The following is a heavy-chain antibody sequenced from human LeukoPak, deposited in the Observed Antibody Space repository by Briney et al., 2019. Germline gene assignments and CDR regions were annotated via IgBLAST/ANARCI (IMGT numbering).Heavy chain of an antibody. D-gene: IGHD6-19*01. CDR1: GFXFSSYW. V-gene: IGHV3-74*01. Sequence: GGSLRLSCGASGFXFSSYWIHWVRQVPGKGLVWVSRINSDGSSTSYADSVKGRFTISRDNAKNTLYLQMNSLRAEDTAVYYCARGGPYSSDPFDYWGQGTLVTVSS. CDR2: INSDGSST. J-gene: IGHJ4*02. CDR3: ARGGPYSSDPFDY.